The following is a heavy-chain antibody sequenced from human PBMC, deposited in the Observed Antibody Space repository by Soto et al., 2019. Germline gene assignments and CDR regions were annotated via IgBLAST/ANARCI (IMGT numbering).Heavy chain of an antibody. D-gene: IGHD5-12*01. CDR3: AASCVGWRGFNDYGMDV. Sequence: QVQLQESGPGLVKPSQTLSLTCTVSGGSISSGGYYWSWIRQHPGKGLEWIGYTYYTGRTYYNPSLMRRVTISVDTSKNQFSLKLSSVTAADTAVYFCAASCVGWRGFNDYGMDVWGQGTTVTVSS. J-gene: IGHJ6*02. V-gene: IGHV4-31*03. CDR1: GGSISSGGYY. CDR2: TYYTGRT.